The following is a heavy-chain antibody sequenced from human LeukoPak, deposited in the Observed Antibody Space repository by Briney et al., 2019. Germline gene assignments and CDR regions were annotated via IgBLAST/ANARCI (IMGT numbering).Heavy chain of an antibody. CDR1: GGSISSRSYY. CDR2: IYYSGST. Sequence: SETLSLTCTVSGGSISSRSYYWGWIRQPPGKGLEWFVSIYYSGSTYYNPSLKSRVTISVDTSKNQLSLKLSSVTAADTAVYYCARARQPGAFDIWGQGTMVTVSS. V-gene: IGHV4-39*07. CDR3: ARARQPGAFDI. J-gene: IGHJ3*02.